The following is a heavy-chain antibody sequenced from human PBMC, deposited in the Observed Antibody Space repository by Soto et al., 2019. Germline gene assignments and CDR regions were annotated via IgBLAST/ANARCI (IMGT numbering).Heavy chain of an antibody. CDR2: LYDVDGP. J-gene: IGHJ3*01. CDR3: ATWHEREHAYDV. D-gene: IGHD1-1*01. V-gene: IGHV3-53*01. Sequence: GGSLRLSCAASGLTVSGKKYVAWVRQAPGKGLEWVSALYDVDGPFYSDSVKGRFTTSSDSSKTTVYLQMNDLRPADTAVYYCATWHEREHAYDVWGQGTTVTVSS. CDR1: GLTVSGKKY.